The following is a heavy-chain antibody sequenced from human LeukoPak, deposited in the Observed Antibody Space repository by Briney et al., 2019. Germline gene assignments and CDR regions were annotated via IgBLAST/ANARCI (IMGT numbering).Heavy chain of an antibody. J-gene: IGHJ4*02. Sequence: PSETLSLTCTVSGGSISSAGDYWSWIRQPPGKGLEWIGYIYHSGSTNYNPSLKSRVTISVDTSKNQFSLKLSSVTAADTAVYYCARAPVGNDFWSGYYPGFDYWGQGTLVTVSS. CDR3: ARAPVGNDFWSGYYPGFDY. CDR1: GGSISSAGDY. CDR2: IYHSGST. V-gene: IGHV4-61*08. D-gene: IGHD3-3*01.